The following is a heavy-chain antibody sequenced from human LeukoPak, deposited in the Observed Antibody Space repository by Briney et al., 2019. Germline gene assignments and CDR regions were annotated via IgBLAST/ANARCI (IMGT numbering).Heavy chain of an antibody. CDR3: AREMGLNIVATFGY. CDR2: IWYDGSNK. V-gene: IGHV3-33*01. J-gene: IGHJ4*02. CDR1: GFQFSTYG. D-gene: IGHD5-12*01. Sequence: GRSLRLSCAASGFQFSTYGMHWVRQAPGKGLEWVGVIWYDGSNKTYADSVRGRFTISRDNSKDTLYLQMKSLRAEDTAVYYCAREMGLNIVATFGYWGQGTLVTVSS.